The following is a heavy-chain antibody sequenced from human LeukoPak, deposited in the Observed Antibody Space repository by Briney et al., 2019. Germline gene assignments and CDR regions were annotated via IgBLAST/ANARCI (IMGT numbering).Heavy chain of an antibody. D-gene: IGHD2-15*01. J-gene: IGHJ4*02. V-gene: IGHV5-51*01. CDR3: ARRYCSGGSCYGDS. CDR2: IYPGDSDT. Sequence: GESLKISCEGSGYSFTSYSIGWVRQMPGKGLEWMVIIYPGDSDTRYSPSFQGQVTISADKSISTAYLQWSSLKASDTAMYYCARRYCSGGSCYGDSWGQGTLVTVSS. CDR1: GYSFTSYS.